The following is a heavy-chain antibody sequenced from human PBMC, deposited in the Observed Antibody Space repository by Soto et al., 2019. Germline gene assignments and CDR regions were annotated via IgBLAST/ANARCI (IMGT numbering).Heavy chain of an antibody. CDR3: ARAGCDGGSCYTLVGLRYGMDV. Sequence: QVQLVESGGGVVQPGRSLRLSCAASGFTFSSYAMYWVRQAPGKGLEWVAVISYDGSNKYYADSVKGRFTISRDNSKNTLYLQMSRLRAEDTAVYYCARAGCDGGSCYTLVGLRYGMDVWGQGTTVTVSS. CDR1: GFTFSSYA. D-gene: IGHD2-15*01. CDR2: ISYDGSNK. J-gene: IGHJ6*02. V-gene: IGHV3-30-3*01.